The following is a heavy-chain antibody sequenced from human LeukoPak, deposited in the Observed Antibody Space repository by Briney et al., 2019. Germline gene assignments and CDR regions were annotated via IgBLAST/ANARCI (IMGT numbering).Heavy chain of an antibody. J-gene: IGHJ5*02. Sequence: LGESLKISCKGSGYSINNYWIGWVRQMPGKGLEWMGIIYPADSDIRYSPSFQGQVTISADKSISTVYLQWSSLNASDTAMYYCARQEYCSGGSCYTWFDPWGQGTLVTVSS. CDR3: ARQEYCSGGSCYTWFDP. CDR2: IYPADSDI. D-gene: IGHD2-15*01. CDR1: GYSINNYW. V-gene: IGHV5-51*01.